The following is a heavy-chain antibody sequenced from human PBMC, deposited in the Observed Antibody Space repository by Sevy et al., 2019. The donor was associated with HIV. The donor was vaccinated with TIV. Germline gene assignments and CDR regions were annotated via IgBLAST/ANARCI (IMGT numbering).Heavy chain of an antibody. V-gene: IGHV1-2*02. CDR1: GYSFTDNL. J-gene: IGHJ4*02. D-gene: IGHD3-3*02. CDR3: ARELAHFLKGFDF. Sequence: ASVKVSCKASGYSFTDNLLHWVRQAPGEGREWVGCINPNNGDTWFAQNLQDRITIDRDTSTSTAYMDLSRLTSDDTAIYYCARELAHFLKGFDFWGQGILVTVSS. CDR2: INPNNGDT.